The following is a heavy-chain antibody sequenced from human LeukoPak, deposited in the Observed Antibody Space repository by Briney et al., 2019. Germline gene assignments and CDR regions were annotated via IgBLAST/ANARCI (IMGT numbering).Heavy chain of an antibody. J-gene: IGHJ2*01. V-gene: IGHV4-31*03. CDR3: ARAIPYWYFDL. Sequence: SQTLSLTCPVSGGTISSGGYYWSWIRQHPGKGLVWLGYINDSGSTYYNPALKSRVSISVDTSKNQFSLRLSSVTAADTAVYPCARAIPYWYFDLWGRGTLVTVSS. CDR1: GGTISSGGYY. CDR2: INDSGST.